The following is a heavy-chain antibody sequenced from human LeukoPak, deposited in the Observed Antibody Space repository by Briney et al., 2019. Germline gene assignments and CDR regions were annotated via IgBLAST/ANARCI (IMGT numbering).Heavy chain of an antibody. CDR2: IYHSGST. Sequence: SQTLSLTCTVSGGSISSGGYYWSWIRQPPGKGLEWIGYIYHSGSTYYNPSLKSRVTISVDRSKNQFSLKLSSVTAADTAVYYCAKGYSSSPGMFDYWGQGTLVTVSS. D-gene: IGHD6-13*01. CDR1: GGSISSGGYY. J-gene: IGHJ4*02. V-gene: IGHV4-30-2*01. CDR3: AKGYSSSPGMFDY.